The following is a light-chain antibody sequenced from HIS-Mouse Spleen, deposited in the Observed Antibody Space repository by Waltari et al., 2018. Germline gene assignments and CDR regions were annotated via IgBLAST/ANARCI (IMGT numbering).Light chain of an antibody. CDR1: SSDVGGYNY. CDR2: EVS. Sequence: QSALTQPASVSGSPGQSITISCTGTSSDVGGYNYVSWYQQHPGKAPKLMIYEVSNRPSGVPDRFSGSKSGTSASLAITGLQAEDEADYYCQSYDSSLSGSKWVFGGGTKLTVL. CDR3: QSYDSSLSGSKWV. V-gene: IGLV2-14*01. J-gene: IGLJ3*02.